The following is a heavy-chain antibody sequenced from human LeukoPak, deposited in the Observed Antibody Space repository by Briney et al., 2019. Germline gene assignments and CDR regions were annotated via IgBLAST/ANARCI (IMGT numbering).Heavy chain of an antibody. CDR2: ISSSSSYI. CDR3: ARDGNTAMVY. J-gene: IGHJ4*02. V-gene: IGHV3-21*01. D-gene: IGHD5-18*01. CDR1: GFTFSSYS. Sequence: GGSLRLPCAASGFTFSSYSMNWVRQAPGKGLEWVSSISSSSSYIYYADSVKGRFTISRDNAKNSLYLQMNSLRAEDTAVYYCARDGNTAMVYWGQGTLVTVSS.